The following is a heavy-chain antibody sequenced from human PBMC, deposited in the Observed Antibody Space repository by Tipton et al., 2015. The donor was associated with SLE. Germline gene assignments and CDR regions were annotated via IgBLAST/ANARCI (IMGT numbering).Heavy chain of an antibody. CDR2: IYYSGST. CDR1: GGSISSSSYY. Sequence: LRLSCTVSGGSISSSSYYWAWIRQPPGKGLEWIGSIYYSGSTYYNPSLESRVTISVDTSKNQFSLKLSSVTAADTAVFYCAHANWGPNFDYLGQGTLVTVSS. V-gene: IGHV4-39*07. J-gene: IGHJ4*02. CDR3: AHANWGPNFDY. D-gene: IGHD7-27*01.